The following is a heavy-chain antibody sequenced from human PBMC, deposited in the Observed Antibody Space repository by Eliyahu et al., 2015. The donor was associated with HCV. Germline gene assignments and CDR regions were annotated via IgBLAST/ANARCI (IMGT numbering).Heavy chain of an antibody. CDR1: XIXLGQYW. D-gene: IGHD5-24*01. J-gene: IGHJ4*02. CDR2: INRGGSQQ. CDR3: ASDDWVPYN. V-gene: IGHV3-7*01. Sequence: EVQLVQSGGGLVQPGXSLXXXCXGXXIXLGQYWMXWVRQSPGKGLERVANINRGGSQQFYVDAVKGRFIVSRDNARNSLYLQMNSLRVDDTAVYYCASDDWVPYNWGQGALVSVSS.